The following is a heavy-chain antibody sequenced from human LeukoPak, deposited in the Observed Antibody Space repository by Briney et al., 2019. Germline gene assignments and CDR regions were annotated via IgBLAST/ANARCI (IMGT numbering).Heavy chain of an antibody. D-gene: IGHD6-19*01. CDR2: IYTSGST. CDR3: ARVSSGWYRSSFNYYYYMDV. J-gene: IGHJ6*03. Sequence: TSETLSLTCTVSGGSISSYYWSWIRQPAGKGLEWIGRIYTSGSTNYNPSLKSRVTISVDTSKNQFSLKLSSVTAADTAVYYCARVSSGWYRSSFNYYYYMDVWGKGTTVTISS. V-gene: IGHV4-4*07. CDR1: GGSISSYY.